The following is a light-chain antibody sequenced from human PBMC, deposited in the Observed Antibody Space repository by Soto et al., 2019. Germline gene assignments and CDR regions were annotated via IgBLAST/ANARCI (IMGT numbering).Light chain of an antibody. Sequence: ESVLTQSPATLSLSPGDRATLSCRASQSITNSLAWYRHQPGQPPRLLIYDASKRATGIPARFIGSGSGTHFTLTISSLEPEDFGLYYCQQRSNRPSVTFGGGTKVEIK. CDR3: QQRSNRPSVT. CDR2: DAS. CDR1: QSITNS. V-gene: IGKV3-11*01. J-gene: IGKJ4*01.